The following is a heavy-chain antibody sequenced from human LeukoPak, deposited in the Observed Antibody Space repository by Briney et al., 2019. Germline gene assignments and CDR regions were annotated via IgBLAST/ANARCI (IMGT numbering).Heavy chain of an antibody. V-gene: IGHV3-23*01. CDR2: ISGSGGST. Sequence: PGGSLRLSCAASGFTFSSYAMSWVRQAPGKGLEWVSAISGSGGSTYYADSVKGRFTISRDNAKNSLYLQMNSLRAEDTAIYYCAARPGRVPIYFDYWGQXTLVTVS. D-gene: IGHD3-10*01. J-gene: IGHJ4*02. CDR3: AARPGRVPIYFDY. CDR1: GFTFSSYA.